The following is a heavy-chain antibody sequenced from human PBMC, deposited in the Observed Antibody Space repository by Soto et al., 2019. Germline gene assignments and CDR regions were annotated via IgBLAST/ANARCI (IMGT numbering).Heavy chain of an antibody. Sequence: QVQLQESGPGLVKPSQTLSLTCTVSSGSISSADYYWSWSRQPPGKGLEWIGYIYYTGSAYYNPSLKSRVTMSVDTSKNQFSLKVTSVTAADTAVYYCASGGSANWFDPWGQGTLVTVSS. CDR1: SGSISSADYY. V-gene: IGHV4-30-4*01. D-gene: IGHD1-26*01. CDR3: ASGGSANWFDP. J-gene: IGHJ5*02. CDR2: IYYTGSA.